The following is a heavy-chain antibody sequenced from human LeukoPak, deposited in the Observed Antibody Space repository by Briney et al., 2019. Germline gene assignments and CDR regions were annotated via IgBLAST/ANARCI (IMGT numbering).Heavy chain of an antibody. V-gene: IGHV3-23*01. CDR2: ISGSGGST. J-gene: IGHJ4*02. D-gene: IGHD6-19*01. CDR3: ARLSSGWYTAYYFDY. CDR1: GFTFSSYA. Sequence: PGGSLRLSCAASGFTFSSYAMSWVRQAPGKGLEWVSAISGSGGSTYYADSVKGRFTISRDNSKNTLYLQMNSLRAEDTAVYYCARLSSGWYTAYYFDYWGQGTLVTVSS.